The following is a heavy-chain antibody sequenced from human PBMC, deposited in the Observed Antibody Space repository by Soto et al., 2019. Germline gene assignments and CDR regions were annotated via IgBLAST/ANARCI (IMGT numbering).Heavy chain of an antibody. J-gene: IGHJ5*02. CDR3: ARGQNDFWSGYGFDP. V-gene: IGHV4-31*03. CDR2: IYYSGST. D-gene: IGHD3-3*01. Sequence: PSETLSLTCTVSGGSISSGGYYWSWIRQHPGKGLEWIGYIYYSGSTYYNPSLKSRVTISVDTSKNQSSLKLGSVTAADTAVYYCARGQNDFWSGYGFDPWGQGTLVTVSS. CDR1: GGSISSGGYY.